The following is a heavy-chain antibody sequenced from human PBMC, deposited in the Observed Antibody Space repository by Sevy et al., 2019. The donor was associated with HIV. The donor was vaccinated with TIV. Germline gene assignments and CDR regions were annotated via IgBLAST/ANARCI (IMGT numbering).Heavy chain of an antibody. J-gene: IGHJ1*01. D-gene: IGHD1-1*01. V-gene: IGHV3-30-3*01. Sequence: GGSLRLSCATSGFTFSSYSMHWVRQAPGKGLEWVATISYDGSNKHYADSVKGRFTISRDNFTNSLYLQLNSLRAEDTAMYYCALERLSSDVAEYFQNWGQGTLVTVSS. CDR3: ALERLSSDVAEYFQN. CDR1: GFTFSSYS. CDR2: ISYDGSNK.